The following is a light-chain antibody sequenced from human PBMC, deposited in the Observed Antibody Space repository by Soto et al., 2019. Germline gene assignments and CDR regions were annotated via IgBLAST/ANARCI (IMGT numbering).Light chain of an antibody. CDR1: QSVSSF. V-gene: IGKV3-11*01. J-gene: IGKJ4*01. Sequence: EIVLTQSPATLSLSPGERATLSCRASQSVSSFLAWYQQKPGQAPRLLIYDASNRATGSPARFSGSGSGTDFTLTISSLEPEDFAVYFCQQRGNGLTFGGGTKVEIK. CDR3: QQRGNGLT. CDR2: DAS.